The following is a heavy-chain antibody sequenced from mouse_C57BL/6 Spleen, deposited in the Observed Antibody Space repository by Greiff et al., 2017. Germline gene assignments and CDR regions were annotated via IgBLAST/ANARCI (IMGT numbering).Heavy chain of an antibody. CDR1: GYTFTDYE. V-gene: IGHV1-15*01. Sequence: VQLQQSGAELVRPGASVTLSCKASGYTFTDYEMHWVKQTPVHGLEWIGAIDPETGGTAYNQKFKGKAILTADKSSSTAYMELRSLTSEDSAVYYCTGSASYSNYGFAYWGQGTLVTVSA. CDR3: TGSASYSNYGFAY. D-gene: IGHD2-5*01. CDR2: IDPETGGT. J-gene: IGHJ3*01.